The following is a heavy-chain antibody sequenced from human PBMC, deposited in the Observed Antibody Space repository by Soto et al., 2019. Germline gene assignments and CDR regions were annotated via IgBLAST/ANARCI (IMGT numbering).Heavy chain of an antibody. V-gene: IGHV5-51*01. Sequence: GESMMISCQASGYTFSKYWIAWVRQMPGKGLEYVGIVYPGDSDTRYSPSFQGQVTISVDTSTSTAYMQWNSLKASDSAMYYCARRLKDVSGSSPYHSAFDVWARGXTVPV. CDR2: VYPGDSDT. CDR3: ARRLKDVSGSSPYHSAFDV. D-gene: IGHD3-16*01. CDR1: GYTFSKYW. J-gene: IGHJ6*02.